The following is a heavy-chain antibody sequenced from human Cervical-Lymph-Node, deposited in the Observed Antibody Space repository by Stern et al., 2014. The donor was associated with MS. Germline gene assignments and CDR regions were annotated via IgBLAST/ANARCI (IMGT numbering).Heavy chain of an antibody. Sequence: QVQLVQSGAEVKKPGSSMNVSCKTSGGTFSSSYAITAMRQAPGQGLEWMGRIIPILGLANYAQKFQGRVIITADKSTSTTYMELSSLRSEDTAVYYCARGVVSNRAAATLHNLFDPWGQGTLVTVSS. CDR3: ARGVVSNRAAATLHNLFDP. CDR2: IIPILGLA. CDR1: GGTFSSSYA. D-gene: IGHD2-15*01. V-gene: IGHV1-69*09. J-gene: IGHJ5*02.